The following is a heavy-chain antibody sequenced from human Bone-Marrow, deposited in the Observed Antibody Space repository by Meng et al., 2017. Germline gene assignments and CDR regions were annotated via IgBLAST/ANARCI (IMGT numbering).Heavy chain of an antibody. J-gene: IGHJ6*02. D-gene: IGHD2-8*01. CDR2: ISGSGRDI. V-gene: IGHV3-48*03. Sequence: GESLKISCAASGFTFSSYEMHWVRQAPGKGLEWVSFISGSGRDIYYADSVKDRFTISRDNAKNSLYLQMNSLRVEDTAVYYCAREGYCANEICNPLYGMDVWGQGTTVTVSS. CDR3: AREGYCANEICNPLYGMDV. CDR1: GFTFSSYE.